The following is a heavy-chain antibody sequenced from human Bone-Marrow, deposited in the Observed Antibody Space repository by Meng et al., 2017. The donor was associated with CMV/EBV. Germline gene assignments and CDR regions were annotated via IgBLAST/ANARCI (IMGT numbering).Heavy chain of an antibody. CDR2: ISAYNGNT. CDR3: AGSYYDFWSGYLDYYYGMDV. Sequence: ASVKVSCKASGYRFSDYGFTWMRQAPGQGPEWMGWISAYNGNTNYAQKLQGRVTMTTDTSTSTAYMELRSLRSDDTAVYYCAGSYYDFWSGYLDYYYGMDVWGQGTTVTVSS. D-gene: IGHD3-3*01. J-gene: IGHJ6*02. CDR1: GYRFSDYG. V-gene: IGHV1-18*01.